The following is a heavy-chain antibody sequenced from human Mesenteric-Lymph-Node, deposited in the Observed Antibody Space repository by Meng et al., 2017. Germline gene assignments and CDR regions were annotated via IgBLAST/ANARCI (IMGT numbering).Heavy chain of an antibody. V-gene: IGHV4-61*01. Sequence: SETLSLTCTVSGGSLSSSSYYWSWIRQPPGKGLEWIGNIYYSGTTNYNPSLKSRVTISLYTSKNQFSLRLTSVAAADTAVYYCARLSGGQWLDSWGQGTLVTVSS. CDR3: ARLSGGQWLDS. CDR2: IYYSGTT. CDR1: GGSLSSSSYY. D-gene: IGHD2-15*01. J-gene: IGHJ4*02.